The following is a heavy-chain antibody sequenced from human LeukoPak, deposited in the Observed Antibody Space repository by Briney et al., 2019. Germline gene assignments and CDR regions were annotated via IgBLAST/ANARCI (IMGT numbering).Heavy chain of an antibody. D-gene: IGHD1-14*01. CDR3: ARDLNPQSIGMRAFDI. CDR2: INPATGST. CDR1: GYTFTNFY. V-gene: IGHV1-46*01. J-gene: IGHJ3*02. Sequence: ASVKVSCKASGYTFTNFYLHWVRQAPGQGLEWMGIINPATGSTTYAQKLQGRVTMTRDMSTSTVYMELSSLRSEDTAVYFCARDLNPQSIGMRAFDIWGQGTMVTASS.